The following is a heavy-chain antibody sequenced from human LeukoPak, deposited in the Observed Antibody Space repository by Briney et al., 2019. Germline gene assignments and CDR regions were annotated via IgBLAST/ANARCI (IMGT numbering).Heavy chain of an antibody. CDR1: GYTFTGYY. CDR3: ERDWYYGDGYFDY. J-gene: IGHJ4*02. CDR2: INPSSGGT. Sequence: ASVKVSCKASGYTFTGYYMHWVRQAPGQGLEWMGWINPSSGGTNYAQKFQCRVTLTRDTSISTAYMELSRLRSADTAVYYCERDWYYGDGYFDYWGQGTLVTVSS. D-gene: IGHD4-17*01. V-gene: IGHV1-2*02.